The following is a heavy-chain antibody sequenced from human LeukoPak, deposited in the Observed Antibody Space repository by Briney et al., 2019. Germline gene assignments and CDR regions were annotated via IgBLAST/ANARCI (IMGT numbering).Heavy chain of an antibody. CDR2: ISYDGSHK. Sequence: PGGSLRLSCAASGFTFSGYGMHWVRQAPGKGLEWVAIISYDGSHKYYADSVKGRFTISRDSSKNTLYLQMNSLRAEDTAVHYCAKDSCGGDCYSLDYWGQGTLVTVSS. CDR1: GFTFSGYG. CDR3: AKDSCGGDCYSLDY. D-gene: IGHD2-21*02. V-gene: IGHV3-30*18. J-gene: IGHJ4*02.